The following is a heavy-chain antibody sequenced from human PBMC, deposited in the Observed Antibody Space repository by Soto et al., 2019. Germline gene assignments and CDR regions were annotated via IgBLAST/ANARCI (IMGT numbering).Heavy chain of an antibody. CDR2: IDPVDSDD. V-gene: IGHV5-51*01. J-gene: IGHJ6*02. CDR1: GYIFTKHW. CDR3: ARHRVVVAATRFRYYYYYGMDV. D-gene: IGHD2-15*01. Sequence: PGESLKISCQGSGYIFTKHWIAWVRQKPGKGLEWIGIIDPVDSDDRYSPSFEGQVTISADKSISTAYLQWSSLKASDTAMYYCARHRVVVAATRFRYYYYYGMDVWGQGTTVTVSS.